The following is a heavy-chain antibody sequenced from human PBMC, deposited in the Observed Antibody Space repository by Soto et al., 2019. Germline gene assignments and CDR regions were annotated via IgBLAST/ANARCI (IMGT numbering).Heavy chain of an antibody. CDR3: ARTSDYYGMDV. CDR2: IYHAWSV. V-gene: IGHV4-38-2*01. Sequence: SEALSGTCAVSVYSIGSGYYWACIRQSPGKGLEWIGSIYHAWSVYYNPSLNGRVALSMDTSKNHFSLKLTSVTAADTAVYYCARTSDYYGMDVWGQGTTVTVSS. CDR1: VYSIGSGYY. J-gene: IGHJ6*02.